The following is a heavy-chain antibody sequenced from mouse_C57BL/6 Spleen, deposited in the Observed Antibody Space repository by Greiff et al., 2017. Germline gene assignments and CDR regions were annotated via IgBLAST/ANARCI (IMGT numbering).Heavy chain of an antibody. V-gene: IGHV1-61*01. D-gene: IGHD3-1*01. Sequence: QVQLQQPGAELVRPGSSVKLSCKASGYTFTSYWMDWVKQRPGQGLEWIGNIYPSDSETHYNQKFKDKATLTVDKSSSTAYMQPSSLTSEDSAVYYCASSGAGPYYAMDYWGQGTSVTVSS. CDR1: GYTFTSYW. CDR2: IYPSDSET. CDR3: ASSGAGPYYAMDY. J-gene: IGHJ4*01.